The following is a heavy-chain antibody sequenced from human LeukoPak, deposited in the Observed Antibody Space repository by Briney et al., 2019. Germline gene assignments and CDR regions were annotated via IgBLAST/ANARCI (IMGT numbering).Heavy chain of an antibody. D-gene: IGHD2-2*01. V-gene: IGHV1-18*01. Sequence: GASVKVSCKASGYTFTSYGISWVRQAPGQGLEWMGWISAYNGNTNYAQKLQGRVTMTTDTSTSTAYMELRSLRSDDTAVYYCARAGPTGYRSSTSCLDYWGQGTLVTVSS. J-gene: IGHJ4*02. CDR2: ISAYNGNT. CDR3: ARAGPTGYRSSTSCLDY. CDR1: GYTFTSYG.